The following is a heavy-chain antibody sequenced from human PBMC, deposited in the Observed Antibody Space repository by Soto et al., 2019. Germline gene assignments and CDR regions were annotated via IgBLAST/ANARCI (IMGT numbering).Heavy chain of an antibody. J-gene: IGHJ6*02. CDR2: INPNTGGT. CDR3: TKSLNHYGMDV. V-gene: IGHV1-2*04. Sequence: AASVKVSCKSSGYTFTAYYVHWVRQAPGQGLEWMGWINPNTGGTKYAQKFQGWVTMTRDTSISTAYMELSRLRSDDTAMYYCTKSLNHYGMDVWGQGTTVTVS. D-gene: IGHD3-10*01. CDR1: GYTFTAYY.